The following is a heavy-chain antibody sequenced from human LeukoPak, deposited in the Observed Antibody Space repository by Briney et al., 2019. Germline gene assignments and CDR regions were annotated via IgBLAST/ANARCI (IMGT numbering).Heavy chain of an antibody. V-gene: IGHV3-23*01. Sequence: GGSLRLSCAASGFTFSSYAMSWVRQAPGKGLEWVSAISGSGYNTYYADSVKGRFTMSRDNSKNTLYLQMNSLRAEDTAVYYCAKVSLTPHYYGSGSYDYWGQGTLVTVSS. CDR3: AKVSLTPHYYGSGSYDY. J-gene: IGHJ4*02. CDR2: ISGSGYNT. CDR1: GFTFSSYA. D-gene: IGHD3-10*01.